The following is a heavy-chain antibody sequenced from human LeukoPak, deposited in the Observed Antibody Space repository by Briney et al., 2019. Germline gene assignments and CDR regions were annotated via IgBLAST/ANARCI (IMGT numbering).Heavy chain of an antibody. V-gene: IGHV1-18*01. J-gene: IGHJ4*02. CDR3: AREAPICRNADCRTGFDY. Sequence: GASVKVSCKASGYTFINYGITWVRQAPGQGPEWMGWISPYNGNTKYAPKVQGRVTMTTDTSTSTAYLELRSLRSDDTAVYYCAREAPICRNADCRTGFDYWGQGTLVAVSS. CDR2: ISPYNGNT. CDR1: GYTFINYG. D-gene: IGHD1-1*01.